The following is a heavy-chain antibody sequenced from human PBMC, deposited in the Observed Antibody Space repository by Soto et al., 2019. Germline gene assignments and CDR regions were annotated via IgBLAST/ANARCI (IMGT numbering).Heavy chain of an antibody. J-gene: IGHJ6*02. D-gene: IGHD2-2*02. V-gene: IGHV1-18*01. Sequence: ASVKVSCKASGYTFTSYGISWVRPAPGQGLEWMGWISAYNGNTNYAQKLQGRVTMTTDTSTSTAYMELRSLRSDDTAVYYCARMSVPAAIRDYYYGMDVWGQGTTVTVSS. CDR1: GYTFTSYG. CDR3: ARMSVPAAIRDYYYGMDV. CDR2: ISAYNGNT.